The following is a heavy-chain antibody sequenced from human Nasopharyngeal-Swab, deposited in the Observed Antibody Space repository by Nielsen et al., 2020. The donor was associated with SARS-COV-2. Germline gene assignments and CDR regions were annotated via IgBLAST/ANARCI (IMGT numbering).Heavy chain of an antibody. CDR3: ARMDFMASRDY. CDR1: GFSVSYNY. D-gene: IGHD3-3*01. V-gene: IGHV3-53*01. Sequence: GGSLRLSCEVSGFSVSYNYMSWVRQAPGKGLEWVAVIYSRGETHYTDSVRGRFTISRDNYKNMVNLQLNSLRAEDTAVYYCARMDFMASRDYWGQGTLVTVSS. J-gene: IGHJ4*02. CDR2: IYSRGET.